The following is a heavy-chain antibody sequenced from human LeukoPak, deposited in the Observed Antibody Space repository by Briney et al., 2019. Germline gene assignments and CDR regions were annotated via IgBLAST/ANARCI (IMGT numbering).Heavy chain of an antibody. Sequence: GGSLRLSCVASGFTFSNAWMSWVRRAPGKGLVWVSRINSDGSSTTYADSVKGRFTISRDNAKNTLYLQMNSLKTEDTAVYYCTRGRGYSYGWIGEKLLDYWGQGTLVTVSS. CDR3: TRGRGYSYGWIGEKLLDY. D-gene: IGHD5-18*01. CDR1: GFTFSNAW. J-gene: IGHJ4*02. V-gene: IGHV3-74*01. CDR2: INSDGSST.